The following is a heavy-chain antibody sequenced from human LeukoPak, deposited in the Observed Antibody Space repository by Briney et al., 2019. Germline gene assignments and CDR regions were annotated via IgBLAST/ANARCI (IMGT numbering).Heavy chain of an antibody. Sequence: ASVKVSCKASGYTFTSYYMHWVRQAPGQGLEWMGIINPSGGSTSYAQKFQGRVTMTTDTSTSTAYMELRSLRSDDTAVYYCASGGDWLPFDYWGQGTLVTVSS. CDR1: GYTFTSYY. CDR2: INPSGGST. D-gene: IGHD3/OR15-3a*01. J-gene: IGHJ4*02. V-gene: IGHV1-46*01. CDR3: ASGGDWLPFDY.